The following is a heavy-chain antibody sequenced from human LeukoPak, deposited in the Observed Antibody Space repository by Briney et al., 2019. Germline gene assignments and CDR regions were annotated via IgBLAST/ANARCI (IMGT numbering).Heavy chain of an antibody. CDR1: GGSFSGYY. Sequence: SETLSLTCAVYGGSFSGYYWSWLRQPPGKGLEWIGEINHSGSTNYNPSLKSRVTISVDTSKNQFSLKLSSVTAADTAVYYCARGRKRLLRDYFDYWGQGTLVTVSS. CDR3: ARGRKRLLRDYFDY. D-gene: IGHD2-15*01. V-gene: IGHV4-34*01. CDR2: INHSGST. J-gene: IGHJ4*02.